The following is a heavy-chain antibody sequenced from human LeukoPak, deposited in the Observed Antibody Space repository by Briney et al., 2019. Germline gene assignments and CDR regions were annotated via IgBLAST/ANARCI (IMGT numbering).Heavy chain of an antibody. CDR1: GGSISYYY. D-gene: IGHD3-9*01. V-gene: IGHV4-59*01. J-gene: IGHJ5*02. Sequence: ASETLSLTCTVSGGSISYYYWTWIRQSPGKGLEWIGQIYYTGRTYYNPSLKRRVTISVDTSRNQFSLNLTSVTAADTAVYYCARGGTYNDILSFDPWGQGTLVTVSS. CDR3: ARGGTYNDILSFDP. CDR2: IYYTGRT.